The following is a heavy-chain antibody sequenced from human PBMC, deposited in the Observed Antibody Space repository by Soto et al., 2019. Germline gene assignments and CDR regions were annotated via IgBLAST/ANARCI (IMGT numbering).Heavy chain of an antibody. V-gene: IGHV4-59*01. CDR2: IYYSGST. Sequence: LSLTCTVSGGSISSYYWSWIRQPPGKGLEWIGYIYYSGSTNYNPSLKSRVTISVDTSKNQFSLKLSSVTAADTAVYYCAGVGQYYDSSGYYYYFDYWGQGTLVTAPQ. CDR1: GGSISSYY. J-gene: IGHJ4*02. CDR3: AGVGQYYDSSGYYYYFDY. D-gene: IGHD3-22*01.